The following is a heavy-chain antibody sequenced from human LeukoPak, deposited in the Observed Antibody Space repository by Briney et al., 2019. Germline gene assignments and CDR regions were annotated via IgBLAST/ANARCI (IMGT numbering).Heavy chain of an antibody. CDR3: AKGSKAVLFTRDHYMDV. D-gene: IGHD6-19*01. CDR1: GFTFSSSA. CDR2: ISGSDSST. J-gene: IGHJ6*03. Sequence: GGSLRLSCAASGFTFSSSAMSWVRQAPGKGLEWVSTISGSDSSTHYADSVKGRFTISRDNSKNTLYLQMNSLRAEDTAVYFCAKGSKAVLFTRDHYMDVWGKGTTVTISS. V-gene: IGHV3-23*01.